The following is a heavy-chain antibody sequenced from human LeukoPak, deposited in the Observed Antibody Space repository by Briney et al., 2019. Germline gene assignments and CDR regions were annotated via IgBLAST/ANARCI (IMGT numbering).Heavy chain of an antibody. J-gene: IGHJ6*02. D-gene: IGHD3-16*01. V-gene: IGHV3-23*01. CDR2: LSGAGGTT. CDR3: AKPFLWGSYSVDGGMDV. CDR1: GFMFDSYA. Sequence: PGGSLRLSCAASGFMFDSYAMNWVRQAPGKGLEWVSALSGAGGTTYYTDSVLGRFTISRDNSKNTLYLQMNSLRAEDTAVYYCAKPFLWGSYSVDGGMDVWGQGTTVIVSS.